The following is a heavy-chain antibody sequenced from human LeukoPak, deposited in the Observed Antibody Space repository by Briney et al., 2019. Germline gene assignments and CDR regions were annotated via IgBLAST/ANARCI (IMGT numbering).Heavy chain of an antibody. CDR3: AKDSTAAGTGSVS. CDR1: GFTVSSNC. V-gene: IGHV3-53*01. Sequence: GGSLRLSCAASGFTVSSNCMSWVRQAPGKGLEWVSVIYSGGSTYYADSVKGRFTISRDNSKNTLYLQMNSLRAEDTAVYYCAKDSTAAGTGSVSWGQGTLVTVSS. D-gene: IGHD6-19*01. CDR2: IYSGGST. J-gene: IGHJ5*02.